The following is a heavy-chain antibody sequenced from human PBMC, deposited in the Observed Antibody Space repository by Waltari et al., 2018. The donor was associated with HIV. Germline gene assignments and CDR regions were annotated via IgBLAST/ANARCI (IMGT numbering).Heavy chain of an antibody. CDR2: VYSNGRT. Sequence: QVQLQESGPGLVNPSQTLSLTCTVSSVSINSDNYWTWIRQPAGQGLEWFGRVYSNGRTSYNPSLQSRVTISIDTSNNQFSLNLVSVTAADTAVYFCARGDCGVNCPGYNWFDPWGQGTLVTVSS. CDR3: ARGDCGVNCPGYNWFDP. V-gene: IGHV4-61*02. J-gene: IGHJ5*02. CDR1: SVSINSDNY. D-gene: IGHD2-21*02.